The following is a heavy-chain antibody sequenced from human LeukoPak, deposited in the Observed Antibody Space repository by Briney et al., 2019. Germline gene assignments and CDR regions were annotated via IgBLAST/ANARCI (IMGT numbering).Heavy chain of an antibody. CDR3: AKAPIVVVITEGYYFDY. Sequence: GGSLRLSCAASGFTFSSYAMSWVRQAPGKGLEWVSAISGSGGSTYYADSVKGRFTISRDNSKNTLYLQMNSLRAEDTAVYYCAKAPIVVVITEGYYFDYWGQGTLVTVSS. V-gene: IGHV3-23*01. J-gene: IGHJ4*02. CDR1: GFTFSSYA. CDR2: ISGSGGST. D-gene: IGHD3-22*01.